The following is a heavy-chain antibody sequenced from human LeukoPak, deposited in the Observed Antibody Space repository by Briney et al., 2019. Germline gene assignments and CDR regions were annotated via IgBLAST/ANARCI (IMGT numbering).Heavy chain of an antibody. CDR1: GFTFSSYA. Sequence: PGGSLRLSCAASGFTFSSYAMSWVRQGPGKGLEWVSIISESGGSTDYADSVKGRFTISRDNSKNTLHLQMTSLRAEDTAVYYCARIAAIYAYYFDYWGQGTLVTVSS. CDR2: ISESGGST. D-gene: IGHD6-25*01. CDR3: ARIAAIYAYYFDY. V-gene: IGHV3-23*01. J-gene: IGHJ4*02.